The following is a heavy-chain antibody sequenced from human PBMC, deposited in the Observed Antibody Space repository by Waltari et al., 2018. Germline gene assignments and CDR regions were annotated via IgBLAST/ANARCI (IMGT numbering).Heavy chain of an antibody. D-gene: IGHD1-7*01. J-gene: IGHJ5*02. CDR2: IYHSGST. V-gene: IGHV4-38-2*02. CDR3: ARKSELLAWFDP. CDR1: GYSISSGHY. Sequence: QVQLQESGPGLVKPSETLSLTCTVSGYSISSGHYRGWIRQPPGKGLEWIGSIYHSGSTYYNPSLKSRVTISVDTSKNQFSLKLSSVTAADTAVYYSARKSELLAWFDPWGQGTLVTVSS.